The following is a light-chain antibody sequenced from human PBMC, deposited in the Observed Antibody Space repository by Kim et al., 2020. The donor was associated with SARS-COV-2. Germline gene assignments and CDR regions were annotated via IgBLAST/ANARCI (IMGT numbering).Light chain of an antibody. J-gene: IGKJ2*01. CDR1: QSIGSY. CDR2: DAF. V-gene: IGKV3-11*01. CDR3: QQRSNWYT. Sequence: LSLSPGESATLSCRASQSIGSYLAWYQHKPGQAPRLLIYDAFNRATGSPARFSGSGSGTDFTLTISSLEPEDFAVYYCQQRSNWYTFGQGTRLEI.